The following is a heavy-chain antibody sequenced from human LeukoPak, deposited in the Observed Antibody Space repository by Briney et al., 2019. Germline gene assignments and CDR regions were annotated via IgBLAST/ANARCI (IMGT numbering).Heavy chain of an antibody. CDR2: INPNSGGT. D-gene: IGHD2-2*01. CDR1: GYTFTGYY. V-gene: IGHV1-2*02. Sequence: ASVKVSCKASGYTFTGYYMHWVRQAPGQGLEWMGWINPNSGGTNYAQKFQGRVTMTRDTSISTAYMELSRLRSDDTAVYYCERGGCSSTSCPIKLDPWGQGTLVTVSS. J-gene: IGHJ5*02. CDR3: ERGGCSSTSCPIKLDP.